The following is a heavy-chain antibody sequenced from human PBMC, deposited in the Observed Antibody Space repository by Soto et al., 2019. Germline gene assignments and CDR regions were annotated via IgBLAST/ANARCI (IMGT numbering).Heavy chain of an antibody. CDR3: VSGLRYSSSAGANY. J-gene: IGHJ4*02. V-gene: IGHV3-74*01. CDR1: GLTFSGYW. CDR2: INSDGSTT. Sequence: EVQLVESGGGLVQPGGSLRLSCAASGLTFSGYWMHWVRQAPGKGLVWVSHINSDGSTTGYADSVKGRLTISRDNAKRKLDLQRNGLRAEGTAGYYGVSGLRYSSSAGANYWGQGALVTVSS. D-gene: IGHD6-6*01.